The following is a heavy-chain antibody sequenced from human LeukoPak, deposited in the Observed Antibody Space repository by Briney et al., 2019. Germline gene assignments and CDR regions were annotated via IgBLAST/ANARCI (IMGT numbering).Heavy chain of an antibody. J-gene: IGHJ5*02. CDR2: ISETGDRT. Sequence: AGGSLRLSCAASGFPFSSYAMNWVRQAPGKGLEWVSAISETGDRTHYADSVKGRFTVSRGNPKDTLYLQMDSLRAEDTAVYYCAKQFVDIWGQGTLVTVSS. D-gene: IGHD5-24*01. CDR1: GFPFSSYA. CDR3: AKQFVDI. V-gene: IGHV3-23*01.